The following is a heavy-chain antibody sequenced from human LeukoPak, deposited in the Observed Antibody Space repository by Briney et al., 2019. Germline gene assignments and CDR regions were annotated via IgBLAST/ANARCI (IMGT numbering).Heavy chain of an antibody. CDR1: GGSISSGSYY. CDR3: ARGNSEVGQWLGHCDY. CDR2: IYTSGST. D-gene: IGHD6-19*01. J-gene: IGHJ4*02. V-gene: IGHV4-61*02. Sequence: SETLSLTCTVSGGSISSGSYYWSWIRQPAGKGLEWIGRIYTSGSTNYNPSLKSRVTMSVDTSKNQFSLKLSSVTAADTAVYYCARGNSEVGQWLGHCDYWGQGTLVTVSS.